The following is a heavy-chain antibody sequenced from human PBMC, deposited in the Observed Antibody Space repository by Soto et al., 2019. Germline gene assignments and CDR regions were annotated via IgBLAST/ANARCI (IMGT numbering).Heavy chain of an antibody. V-gene: IGHV1-46*02. D-gene: IGHD3-3*01. J-gene: IGHJ6*02. CDR2: INPSGTIT. CDR3: ARGSFLEWSCMDV. CDR1: GYTFNRYY. Sequence: GASVKVSCKASGYTFNRYYMHWMRQAPGQGLEWMGMINPSGTITSYAQKFQGRVTMTRDTSTSTLYMELSSLRSEDTAVYYCARGSFLEWSCMDVWGQGTTVTVSS.